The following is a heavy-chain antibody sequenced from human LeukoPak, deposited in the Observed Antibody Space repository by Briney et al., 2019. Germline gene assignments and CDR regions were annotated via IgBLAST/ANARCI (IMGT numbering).Heavy chain of an antibody. D-gene: IGHD1-26*01. CDR2: IYYSGST. Sequence: SETLSLTCTASGYSISSGYYWGWIRQPPGKGLEWIGSIYYSGSTYYNPSLKSRVTISVDTSKNQFSLKLSSVTAADTAVYYCARVRIVGAMVFDYWGQGTLVTVSS. V-gene: IGHV4-38-2*02. CDR1: GYSISSGYY. J-gene: IGHJ4*02. CDR3: ARVRIVGAMVFDY.